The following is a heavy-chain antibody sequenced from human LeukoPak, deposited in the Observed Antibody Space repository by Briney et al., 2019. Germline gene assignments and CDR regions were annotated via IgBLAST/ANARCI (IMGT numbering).Heavy chain of an antibody. CDR3: YSSSWPFDY. D-gene: IGHD6-13*01. J-gene: IGHJ4*02. CDR2: IKSKTDGGTT. V-gene: IGHV3-15*01. Sequence: GGSLRLSCAASGFTFNTYAMSWVRQAPGKGLEWVGRIKSKTDGGTTDYAAPVKGRFTISRDDSKNTLYLQMNSLKTEDTAVYYCYSSSWPFDYWGQGTLVTVSS. CDR1: GFTFNTYA.